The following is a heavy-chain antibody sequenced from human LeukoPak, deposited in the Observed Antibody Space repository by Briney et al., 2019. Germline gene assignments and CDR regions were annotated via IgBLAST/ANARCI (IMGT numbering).Heavy chain of an antibody. V-gene: IGHV4-39*01. Sequence: SETLSLTCTVSGGSISSSSYYWGWIRQPPGKGLEWIGSIFYSGSTFYNPSLKSRVTMSVDTSKNQFSLRLSSVTAADTAVYYCAQGKWYFGLWGRGTLVTVSS. CDR3: AQGKWYFGL. CDR2: IFYSGST. J-gene: IGHJ2*01. CDR1: GGSISSSSYY.